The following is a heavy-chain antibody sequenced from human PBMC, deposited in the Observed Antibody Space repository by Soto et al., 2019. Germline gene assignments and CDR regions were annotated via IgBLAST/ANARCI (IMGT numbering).Heavy chain of an antibody. D-gene: IGHD1-1*01. CDR2: ISYDGSNK. CDR1: GFTFSSYG. CDR3: ARGTNAGPGLDY. V-gene: IGHV3-30*03. J-gene: IGHJ4*02. Sequence: PGGSLRLSCAASGFTFSSYGMHWVRQAPGKGLEWVAVISYDGSNKNYADSVKGRFTISRDNSKNTLSLQVNSLRAEDTAVYYCARGTNAGPGLDYRGQRISVTGSS.